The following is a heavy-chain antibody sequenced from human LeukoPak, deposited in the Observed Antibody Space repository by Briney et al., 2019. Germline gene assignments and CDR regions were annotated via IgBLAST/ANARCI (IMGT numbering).Heavy chain of an antibody. V-gene: IGHV3-23*01. CDR3: ARKLWHRNDC. CDR2: IGSGGSDT. D-gene: IGHD3-16*01. Sequence: GGSLRLSCAASGFTFTSYAMTWVRQAPGRGLEWVSTIGSGGSDTYYANSVKGRFIISRDNSKNTLSLQMNSLRAEDTAVYYCARKLWHRNDCWGQGTLVTVSS. J-gene: IGHJ4*02. CDR1: GFTFTSYA.